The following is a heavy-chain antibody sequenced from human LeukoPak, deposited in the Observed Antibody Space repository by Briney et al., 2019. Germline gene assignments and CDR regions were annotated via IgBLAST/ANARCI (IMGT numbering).Heavy chain of an antibody. V-gene: IGHV4-39*07. CDR2: IYHSGST. CDR3: ARVGATTQPVVY. Sequence: SETLSLTCTVSGGSISSSYYYWGWIRQPPGKGLEWIGSIYHSGSTYYNPSLESRVSISVDTSKNQFSLKLSSVTAADTAVYYCARVGATTQPVVYWGQGTLVTVSS. CDR1: GGSISSSYYY. D-gene: IGHD1-26*01. J-gene: IGHJ4*02.